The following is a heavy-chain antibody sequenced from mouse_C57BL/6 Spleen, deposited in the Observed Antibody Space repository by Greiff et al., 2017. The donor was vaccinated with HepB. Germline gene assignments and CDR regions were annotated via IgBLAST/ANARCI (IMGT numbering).Heavy chain of an antibody. CDR2: IWSGGST. D-gene: IGHD4-1*01. CDR1: GFSLTSYG. V-gene: IGHV2-2*01. Sequence: QVQLQQSGLGLVQPSQSLSITCTVSGFSLTSYGVHWVRQSPGKGLEWRGVIWSGGSTDYNAAFISRLSISKDNSKSKVFFKMNSLQADDTAIYYCARKGGGNWGFAYWGQGTLVTVSA. J-gene: IGHJ3*01. CDR3: ARKGGGNWGFAY.